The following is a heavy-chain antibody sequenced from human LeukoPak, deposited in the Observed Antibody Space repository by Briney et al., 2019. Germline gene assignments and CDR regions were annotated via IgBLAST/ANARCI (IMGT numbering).Heavy chain of an antibody. CDR2: MNSDGSST. J-gene: IGHJ4*02. Sequence: GRSLRLSCAASGFTFTTYGMHWVRQAPGKGLVWVSRMNSDGSSTTYADSVKGRFTISRDNAKNTLYLQLNSLRAEDTAVYYCAREAFNYGDHYFDYWGQGTLVTVSS. CDR1: GFTFTTYG. CDR3: AREAFNYGDHYFDY. V-gene: IGHV3-74*01. D-gene: IGHD4-17*01.